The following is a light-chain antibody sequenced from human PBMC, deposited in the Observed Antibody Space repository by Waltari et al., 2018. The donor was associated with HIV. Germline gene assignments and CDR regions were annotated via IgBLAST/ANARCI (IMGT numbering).Light chain of an antibody. V-gene: IGKV1-33*01. CDR1: QDISNH. J-gene: IGKJ4*01. CDR2: DAS. CDR3: QQYDDLLPLT. Sequence: DIQMTQSPSSLSASVGDRVTITCQASQDISNHLNWYQQKPGKAPKLLIYDASNLETGVPSRFSGSGSGTDFTLTISSLQPEDIATYYCQQYDDLLPLTFGGGTKVEIK.